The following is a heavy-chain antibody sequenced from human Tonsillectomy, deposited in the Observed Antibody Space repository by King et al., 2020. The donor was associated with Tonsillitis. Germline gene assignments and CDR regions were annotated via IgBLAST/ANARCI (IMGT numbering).Heavy chain of an antibody. Sequence: VQLVESGGGLVQPGGSLRLPCAASGFTFSSYAMSWVRQAPGKGLEWVSAISGSGGSTFYADSVKGRFTISRDNSKNTLYLQMNSLRAEDTAVYYCAKVPSGGNSGATWNQIYYFDYWGQGTLVTVSS. CDR1: GFTFSSYA. D-gene: IGHD4-23*01. CDR2: ISGSGGST. V-gene: IGHV3-23*04. J-gene: IGHJ4*02. CDR3: AKVPSGGNSGATWNQIYYFDY.